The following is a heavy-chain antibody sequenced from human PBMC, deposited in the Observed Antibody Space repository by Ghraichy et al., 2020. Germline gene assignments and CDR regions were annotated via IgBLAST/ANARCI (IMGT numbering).Heavy chain of an antibody. V-gene: IGHV1-18*01. CDR3: ARDLSLAAAGTFFGY. CDR2: ISANNGNT. CDR1: RDNVRSHV. D-gene: IGHD6-13*01. Sequence: ASVKVSCKIARDNVRSHVTSWYRVCRLLVLKKMGWISANNGNTNYAQKLQGRVTMTTDTSTSTAYMELRSLRSDDTAVYYCARDLSLAAAGTFFGYWGQGTLVTVSS. J-gene: IGHJ4*02.